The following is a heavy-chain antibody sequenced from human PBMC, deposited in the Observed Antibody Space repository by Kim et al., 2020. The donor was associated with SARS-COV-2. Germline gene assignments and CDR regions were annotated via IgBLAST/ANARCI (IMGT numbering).Heavy chain of an antibody. V-gene: IGHV4-39*01. J-gene: IGHJ4*02. CDR3: TRSPRYCSSTSCSHGFDY. Sequence: SETLSLTCTVSGGSISSSSYYWGWIRQPPGKGREWIGSIYYSGSTYYNPSLKSRVTISVDTSKNQFSLKLSSVTAADTAVYYCTRSPRYCSSTSCSHGFDYWGQGTLVTVSP. CDR2: IYYSGST. CDR1: GGSISSSSYY. D-gene: IGHD2-2*01.